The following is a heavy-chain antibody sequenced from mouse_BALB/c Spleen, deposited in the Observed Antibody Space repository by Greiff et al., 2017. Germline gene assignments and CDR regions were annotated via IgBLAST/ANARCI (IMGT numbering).Heavy chain of an antibody. Sequence: VQLQQSGAELVRPGASVTLSCKASGYTFTDYEMHWVKQTPVHGLEWIGAIDPEPGGTAYNQKFKGKATLTADKSSSTAYMELRSLTSEDSAVYYCTRREVRRAIDYWGQGTSVTVSS. D-gene: IGHD2-14*01. CDR2: IDPEPGGT. CDR3: TRREVRRAIDY. CDR1: GYTFTDYE. V-gene: IGHV1-15*01. J-gene: IGHJ4*01.